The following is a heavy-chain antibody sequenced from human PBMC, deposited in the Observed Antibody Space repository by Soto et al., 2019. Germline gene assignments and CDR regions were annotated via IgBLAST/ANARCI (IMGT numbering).Heavy chain of an antibody. CDR2: INSDGSST. CDR3: ARDKITGILDY. Sequence: GGSLRLSCAASGFTFSSYWMHWVRQAPGKGLVWVSRINSDGSSTSYADSVKGRFTISRDNAKNTLYLQMNILRAEDTAVYYCARDKITGILDYWGQGTLVTVSS. J-gene: IGHJ4*02. D-gene: IGHD1-20*01. V-gene: IGHV3-74*01. CDR1: GFTFSSYW.